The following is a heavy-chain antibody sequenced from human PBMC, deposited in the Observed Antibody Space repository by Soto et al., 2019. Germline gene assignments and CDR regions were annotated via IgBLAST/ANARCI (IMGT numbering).Heavy chain of an antibody. CDR2: IYYSGST. CDR1: GGSISSGGYY. CDR3: ARESGDLVTGTTAKYYFDY. D-gene: IGHD1-7*01. V-gene: IGHV4-31*03. J-gene: IGHJ4*02. Sequence: SETLSLTCTVSGGSISSGGYYWSWIRQHPGKGLEWIGYIYYSGSTYYNPSLKSRVTISVDTSKNQFSLKLSSVTAADTAVYYCARESGDLVTGTTAKYYFDYWGQGTLVTVSS.